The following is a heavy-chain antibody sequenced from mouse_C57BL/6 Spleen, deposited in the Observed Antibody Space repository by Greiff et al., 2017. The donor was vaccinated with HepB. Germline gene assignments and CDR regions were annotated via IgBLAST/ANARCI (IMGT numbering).Heavy chain of an antibody. CDR1: GFTFSDYG. CDR3: ARGPLYDSFDY. CDR2: ISSGSSTI. J-gene: IGHJ2*01. V-gene: IGHV5-17*01. D-gene: IGHD2-12*01. Sequence: EVKLVESGGGLVKPGGSLKLSCAASGFTFSDYGMHWVRQAPEKGLEWVAYISSGSSTIYYADTVKGRFTVSRDNAKNTLFLQMTSLRSEDTAMYYCARGPLYDSFDYWGQGTTLTVSS.